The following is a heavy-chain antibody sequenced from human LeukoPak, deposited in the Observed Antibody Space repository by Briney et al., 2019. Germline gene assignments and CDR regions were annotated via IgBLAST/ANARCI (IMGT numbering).Heavy chain of an antibody. D-gene: IGHD3-10*01. CDR2: INPSGGST. V-gene: IGHV1-46*01. CDR3: ARDRGVRGVIRWFDP. Sequence: GASVTVSCKASGYTFTSYYMHWVRQAPGQGLAWMGIINPSGGSTSYAQKFQGRVTMTRDTSTSTVYMELSSLRSEDTAVYYCARDRGVRGVIRWFDPWGQGTLVTVSS. J-gene: IGHJ5*02. CDR1: GYTFTSYY.